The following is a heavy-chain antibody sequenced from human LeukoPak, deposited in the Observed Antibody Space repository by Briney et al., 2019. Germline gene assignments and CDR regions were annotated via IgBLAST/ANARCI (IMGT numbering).Heavy chain of an antibody. V-gene: IGHV3-23*01. CDR1: GFAFSSYA. D-gene: IGHD3-3*01. CDR2: LSASGGIT. CDR3: AKVPVLRFLGLFDY. J-gene: IGHJ4*02. Sequence: GGSLRLSCAASGFAFSSYAMSWVRQAPGKGLEWVSGLSASGGITYYADSVKGRFTISRDNSKNKLYLQMNSLRAEDTAVYYCAKVPVLRFLGLFDYWGQGTLVTVSS.